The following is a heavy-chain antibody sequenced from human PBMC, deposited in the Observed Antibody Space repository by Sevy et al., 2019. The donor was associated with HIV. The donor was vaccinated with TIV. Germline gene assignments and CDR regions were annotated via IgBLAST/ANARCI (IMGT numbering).Heavy chain of an antibody. CDR2: ISSSSSYL. V-gene: IGHV3-21*01. Sequence: GGSLRLSCAASGFTISSYSMNWVRQAPGKGLEWVSSISSSSSYLYYADSVKGRFTISRDNAKNSLYLQMNSLRAEDTAVYYCARGSDIAAAGTEGDYWGQGTLVTVSS. J-gene: IGHJ4*02. D-gene: IGHD6-13*01. CDR3: ARGSDIAAAGTEGDY. CDR1: GFTISSYS.